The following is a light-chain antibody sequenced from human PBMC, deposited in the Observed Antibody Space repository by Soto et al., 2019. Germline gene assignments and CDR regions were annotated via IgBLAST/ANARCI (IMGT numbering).Light chain of an antibody. CDR3: AAWDDSLNGHVV. J-gene: IGLJ2*01. CDR2: GTN. Sequence: QSVLTQPPSVSGAPGQRVTISCTGSRSNIGAGYDVHWYQQLPGTAPKLLIYGTNNRPSGVPDRFSGSKSGMSASLAITGLQAADEANYYCAAWDDSLNGHVVFGGGTKVTVL. V-gene: IGLV1-40*01. CDR1: RSNIGAGYD.